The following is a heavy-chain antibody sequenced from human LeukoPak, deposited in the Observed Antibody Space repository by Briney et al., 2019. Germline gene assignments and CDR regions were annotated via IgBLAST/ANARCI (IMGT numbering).Heavy chain of an antibody. D-gene: IGHD2/OR15-2a*01. Sequence: SETLSLTCTVSGGSITSSGYYWGWIRQSPGKGLEWIGSIYYDGSPYYNPSLKSRVTISLDMSKNQSSLKVTSVTAADTAVYYCSRGTSMAAGAFWGQGIRITVSS. V-gene: IGHV4-39*07. CDR1: GGSITSSGYY. CDR2: IYYDGSP. J-gene: IGHJ1*01. CDR3: SRGTSMAAGAF.